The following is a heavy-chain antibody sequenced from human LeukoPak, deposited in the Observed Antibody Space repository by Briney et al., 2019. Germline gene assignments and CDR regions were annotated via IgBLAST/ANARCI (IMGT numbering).Heavy chain of an antibody. D-gene: IGHD3-10*01. CDR2: ISHSGST. J-gene: IGHJ5*02. CDR1: GGSFSGYY. V-gene: IGHV4-34*01. Sequence: SETLSLTCAVYGGSFSGYYWSWIRQPPGKGLEWIGEISHSGSTNYNPSLKSRVTISVDTSKNQFSLKLSSVTAADTAVYYCARDYMVRGVIITNNWFDPWGQGTLVTVPS. CDR3: ARDYMVRGVIITNNWFDP.